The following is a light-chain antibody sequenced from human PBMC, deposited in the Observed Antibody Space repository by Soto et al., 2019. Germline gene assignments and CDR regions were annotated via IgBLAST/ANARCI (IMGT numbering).Light chain of an antibody. V-gene: IGKV3-15*01. CDR2: GAS. Sequence: EILMTQSPATLSVSPGERATLSCRASQSINSNLAWYQHKPGQAPRLLISGASIRATGIPARFSGSGSVTEFTLTISSLQSEDFACYYCQQYNNWPWAFGQGTKVDIK. CDR1: QSINSN. J-gene: IGKJ1*01. CDR3: QQYNNWPWA.